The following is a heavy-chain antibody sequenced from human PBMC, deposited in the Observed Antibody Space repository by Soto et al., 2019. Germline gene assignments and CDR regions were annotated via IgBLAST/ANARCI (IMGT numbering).Heavy chain of an antibody. CDR1: GGSISSGDYY. J-gene: IGHJ6*02. CDR3: DRSEDCSSTSCYIQYYYYYGMDV. D-gene: IGHD2-2*02. V-gene: IGHV4-30-4*01. Sequence: SETLSLTCTVSGGSISSGDYYWSWIRQPPGKGLEWIGYIYYSGSTYYNPSLKSRVTISVETSKNQFSLKLSSVTAADTAVYYCDRSEDCSSTSCYIQYYYYYGMDVGGQGTTVTVSS. CDR2: IYYSGST.